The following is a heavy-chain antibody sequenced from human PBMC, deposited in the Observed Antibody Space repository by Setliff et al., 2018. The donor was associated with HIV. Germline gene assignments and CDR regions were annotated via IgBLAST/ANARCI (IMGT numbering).Heavy chain of an antibody. J-gene: IGHJ5*02. CDR3: ARGPVVVIPAPRWRWFDP. V-gene: IGHV4-34*01. Sequence: SETLSLTCAVYGGSLSGYYWSWIRQAPGKGLEWIGEINHRGRTRYNPSLKSRVTISVDTSKNQFSLKLTSVTAADTAVYYCARGPVVVIPAPRWRWFDPWGRGTLVTVSS. CDR1: GGSLSGYY. CDR2: INHRGRT. D-gene: IGHD2-2*01.